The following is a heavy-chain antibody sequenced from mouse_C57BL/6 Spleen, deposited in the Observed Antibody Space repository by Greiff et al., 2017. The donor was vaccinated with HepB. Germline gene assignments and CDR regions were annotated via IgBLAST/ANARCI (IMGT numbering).Heavy chain of an antibody. CDR1: GFNIKDDY. CDR2: IDPENGDT. Sequence: VQLQQSGAELVRPGASVKLSCTASGFNIKDDYMHWVKQRPEQGLEWIGWIDPENGDTEYASKFQGKATITADTSSNTAYLQLSSLTSEDTAVYNCTTGYYGNGDAMDYWGQGTSVTVSS. J-gene: IGHJ4*01. CDR3: TTGYYGNGDAMDY. V-gene: IGHV14-4*01. D-gene: IGHD2-1*01.